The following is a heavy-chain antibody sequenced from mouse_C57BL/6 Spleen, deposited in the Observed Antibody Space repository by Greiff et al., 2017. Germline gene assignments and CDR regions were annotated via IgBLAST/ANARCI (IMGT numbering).Heavy chain of an antibody. CDR2: IYPGSGST. V-gene: IGHV1-55*01. D-gene: IGHD2-3*01. Sequence: QVQLQQPGAELVKPGASVKMSCKASGYTFTSYWITWVKQRPGQGLEWIGDIYPGSGSTNYNEKFKSKATLTVDTSSSTAYMQLSRLTSEDTAVYYCASGKSMMGRGKYFDYWGQGTTLTVSS. J-gene: IGHJ2*01. CDR1: GYTFTSYW. CDR3: ASGKSMMGRGKYFDY.